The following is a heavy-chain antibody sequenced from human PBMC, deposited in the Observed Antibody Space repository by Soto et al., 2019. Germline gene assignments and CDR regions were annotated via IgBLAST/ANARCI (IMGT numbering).Heavy chain of an antibody. J-gene: IGHJ4*02. CDR2: IFPADSET. V-gene: IGHV5-51*01. D-gene: IGHD5-12*01. Sequence: GESLKISCGASGYSFPGFWIGWVRQMPGKGLEWMGIIFPADSETRYSPSFQGQVTISADKSISTAYLEWSSLKASDTAIYHCARRGAGYNYDYWGQGTLVTVSS. CDR1: GYSFPGFW. CDR3: ARRGAGYNYDY.